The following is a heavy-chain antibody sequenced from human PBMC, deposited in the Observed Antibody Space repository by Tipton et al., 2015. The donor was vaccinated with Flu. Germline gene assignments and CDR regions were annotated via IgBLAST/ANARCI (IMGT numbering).Heavy chain of an antibody. CDR1: GDSVSNSDYY. Sequence: TLSLTCTVSGDSVSNSDYYWNWIRQEPGKGLEWIGHIDFSGSTHYNPSLKSRLTISIDTPKSQFSLRLNSVTAADTGVYYCARHRGTTATTLDWFDPWGQGTLVNVSS. CDR2: IDFSGST. D-gene: IGHD4-17*01. V-gene: IGHV4-30-4*08. J-gene: IGHJ5*02. CDR3: ARHRGTTATTLDWFDP.